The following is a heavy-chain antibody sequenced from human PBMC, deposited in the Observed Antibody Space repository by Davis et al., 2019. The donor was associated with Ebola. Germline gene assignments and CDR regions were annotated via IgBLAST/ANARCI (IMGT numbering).Heavy chain of an antibody. D-gene: IGHD5-12*01. J-gene: IGHJ4*02. CDR2: IGHGGVT. V-gene: IGHV4-34*01. Sequence: MPGGSLRLSCAIFGGSFRGYFWSWIRQSPGKGMEWIGQIGHGGVTSYNPSLKSRVTISVDTSKNQFSLKMTSVTAADTAVYYCARGRRSAYDLDFWGQGNLVTVSS. CDR3: ARGRRSAYDLDF. CDR1: GGSFRGYF.